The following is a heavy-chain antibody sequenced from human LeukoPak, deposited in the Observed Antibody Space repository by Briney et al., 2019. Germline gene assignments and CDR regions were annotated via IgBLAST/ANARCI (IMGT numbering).Heavy chain of an antibody. V-gene: IGHV1-69-2*01. Sequence: ASVKVSCKVSGYTFTDYYMHWVQPAPGKGLEWMGLVDPEDGETIYAEKFQGRVTITADTSTDTAYMELSSLRSEDTAVYYCATVSYYYDSSGPLGDYWGQGTLVTVSS. CDR1: GYTFTDYY. D-gene: IGHD3-22*01. CDR3: ATVSYYYDSSGPLGDY. J-gene: IGHJ4*02. CDR2: VDPEDGET.